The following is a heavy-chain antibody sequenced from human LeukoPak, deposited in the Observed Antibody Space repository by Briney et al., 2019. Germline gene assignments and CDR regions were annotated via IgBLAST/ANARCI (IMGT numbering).Heavy chain of an antibody. CDR2: IYYSGST. D-gene: IGHD6-13*01. J-gene: IGHJ5*02. Sequence: SETLSLTCTVSGGSISSSSYYWGWIRQPPGKGLEWIGSIYYSGSTYYNPSLKSRVTISVDTSKNQFSLKLSSVTAADTAVYYCARGPIAAAGTNRPGHTHQGNWFDPWGQGTLVTVSS. CDR3: ARGPIAAAGTNRPGHTHQGNWFDP. CDR1: GGSISSSSYY. V-gene: IGHV4-39*01.